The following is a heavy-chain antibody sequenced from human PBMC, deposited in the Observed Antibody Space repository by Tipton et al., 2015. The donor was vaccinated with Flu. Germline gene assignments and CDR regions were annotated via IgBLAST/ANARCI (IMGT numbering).Heavy chain of an antibody. CDR2: IYHSGST. D-gene: IGHD6-19*01. J-gene: IGHJ4*02. Sequence: TLSLTCTVSGYSISSGYYWGWIRQPPGKGLGWIGSIYHSGSTYYNPSLKSRVTISVDTSKNQFSLKLSSVTAADTAVYYCATRAYSSGWYMYFDYWGQGTLVTVSS. V-gene: IGHV4-38-2*02. CDR3: ATRAYSSGWYMYFDY. CDR1: GYSISSGYY.